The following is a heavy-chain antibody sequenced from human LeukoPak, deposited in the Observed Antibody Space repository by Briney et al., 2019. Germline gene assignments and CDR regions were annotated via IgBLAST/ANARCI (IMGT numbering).Heavy chain of an antibody. CDR3: ARGTKYCSSTSCLWFDP. CDR1: GGSFSGYY. D-gene: IGHD2-2*01. CDR2: INHSGST. J-gene: IGHJ5*02. V-gene: IGHV4-34*01. Sequence: PSETLSLTCAVYGGSFSGYYWSWIRQPPGKGLEWIGEINHSGSTNYNPSFKSRVTISVDTSKNQFSLKLSSVTAADTAVYYCARGTKYCSSTSCLWFDPWGQGTLVTVSS.